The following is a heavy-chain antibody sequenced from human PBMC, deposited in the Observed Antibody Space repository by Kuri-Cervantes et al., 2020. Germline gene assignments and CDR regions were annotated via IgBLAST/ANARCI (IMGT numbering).Heavy chain of an antibody. J-gene: IGHJ6*02. Sequence: GGSLRLSCAASGFTFSSYSMNWVRQAPGKGLEWVPYISSSSNTIYYADSVKGRFTISRDNSKNTLYLQMNSLRAEDTAVYYCARGGLWFGELFLYYYYGMDVWGQGTTVTVSS. CDR1: GFTFSSYS. CDR3: ARGGLWFGELFLYYYYGMDV. D-gene: IGHD3-10*01. CDR2: ISSSSNTI. V-gene: IGHV3-48*01.